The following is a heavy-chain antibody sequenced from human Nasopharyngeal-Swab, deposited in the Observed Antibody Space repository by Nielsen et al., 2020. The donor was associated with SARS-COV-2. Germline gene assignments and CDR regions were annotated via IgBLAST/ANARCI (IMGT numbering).Heavy chain of an antibody. V-gene: IGHV3-23*01. CDR2: ISGSGDHT. D-gene: IGHD6-19*01. CDR1: GFTFSNYA. Sequence: GESLKISCAASGFTFSNYAMTWVRQAPGRGLEWVASISGSGDHTYYADSVKGRFTISRDNSKNTVFLQMNSLRAEDTALFFCAKDGGGWLTSGWYYFDFWGQGSQVTVSS. J-gene: IGHJ4*02. CDR3: AKDGGGWLTSGWYYFDF.